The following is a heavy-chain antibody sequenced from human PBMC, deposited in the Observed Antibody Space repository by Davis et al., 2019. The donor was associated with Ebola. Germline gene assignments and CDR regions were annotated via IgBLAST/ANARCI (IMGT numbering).Heavy chain of an antibody. CDR2: ISYDGSNK. J-gene: IGHJ3*02. Sequence: GESLKISCAASGFTFSSYGMHWVRQAPGKGLEWVAVISYDGSNKYYADSVKGRFTISRDNSKNTLYLQMNSLRAEDTAVYYCAREQWLATDDAFDIWGQGTMVTVSS. CDR3: AREQWLATDDAFDI. D-gene: IGHD6-19*01. V-gene: IGHV3-30*03. CDR1: GFTFSSYG.